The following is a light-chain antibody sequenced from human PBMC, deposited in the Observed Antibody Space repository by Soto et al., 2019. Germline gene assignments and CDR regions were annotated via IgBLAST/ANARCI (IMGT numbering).Light chain of an antibody. CDR3: ISYTVSRSYV. CDR1: FNDVGGYNS. Sequence: QSAPTQPPSASGSPGQSVTISCTGTFNDVGGYNSVSWYQHHPGKAPKLLIYEVIKRPSGIPDRFSGSKSDNTASLTISGLQADDEADYYCISYTVSRSYVFGPGTKLTVL. CDR2: EVI. J-gene: IGLJ1*01. V-gene: IGLV2-8*01.